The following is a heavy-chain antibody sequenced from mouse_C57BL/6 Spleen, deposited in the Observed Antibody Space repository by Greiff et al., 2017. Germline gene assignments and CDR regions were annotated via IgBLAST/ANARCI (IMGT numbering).Heavy chain of an antibody. CDR1: GFTFSDYY. J-gene: IGHJ4*01. D-gene: IGHD2-14*01. CDR2: ISNGGGST. V-gene: IGHV5-12*01. CDR3: ARPSIGAMDY. Sequence: EVQLVESGGGLVQPGGSLKLSCAASGFTFSDYYMYWVRQTPEKRLEWVAYISNGGGSTYYPDTVKGRFTISRDNAKNTLYLQMSRLKSEDTAMYYCARPSIGAMDYWGQGTSVTVSS.